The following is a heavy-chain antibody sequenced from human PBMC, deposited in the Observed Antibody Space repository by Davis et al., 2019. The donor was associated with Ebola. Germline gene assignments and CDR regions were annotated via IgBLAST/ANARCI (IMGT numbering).Heavy chain of an antibody. J-gene: IGHJ4*02. D-gene: IGHD6-19*01. Sequence: PGGSLRLSCAASGFTFSSYAMSWVRQAPGKGLEWVSAISGSGGSTYYADSVKGRFTISRDNSKNTLYLQMNSLRAEDTAVYYCAKSHRLQYSSGSYYFDYWGQGTLVTVSS. CDR1: GFTFSSYA. CDR3: AKSHRLQYSSGSYYFDY. V-gene: IGHV3-23*01. CDR2: ISGSGGST.